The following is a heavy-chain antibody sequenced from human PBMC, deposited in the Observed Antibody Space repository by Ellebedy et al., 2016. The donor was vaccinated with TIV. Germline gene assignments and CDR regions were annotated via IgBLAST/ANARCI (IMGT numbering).Heavy chain of an antibody. J-gene: IGHJ3*02. CDR3: ATDGSYGDYLSPTHAFVM. V-gene: IGHV3-7*01. Sequence: GGSLRLSCAASRFTFSSYWMTWVRQAPGKGLEWVANINRDGGETFYVDSVKGRFTISRDNAKNSLYLQMNSLRAEDTAVYYCATDGSYGDYLSPTHAFVMWGRGTMVTVSS. CDR2: INRDGGET. CDR1: RFTFSSYW. D-gene: IGHD4-17*01.